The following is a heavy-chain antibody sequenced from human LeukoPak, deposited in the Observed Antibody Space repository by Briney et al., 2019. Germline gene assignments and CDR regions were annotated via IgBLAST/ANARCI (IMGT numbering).Heavy chain of an antibody. CDR2: ISYDGSNK. D-gene: IGHD1-7*01. V-gene: IGHV3-30*18. CDR3: AKDGELGY. CDR1: GGSFSGYC. J-gene: IGHJ4*02. Sequence: LSLTCVVYGGSFSGYCWSWVRQAPGKGLEWVAVISYDGSNKYYADSVKGRFTISRDNSKNTLYLQMNSLRAEDTAVYYCAKDGELGYWGQGTLVTVSS.